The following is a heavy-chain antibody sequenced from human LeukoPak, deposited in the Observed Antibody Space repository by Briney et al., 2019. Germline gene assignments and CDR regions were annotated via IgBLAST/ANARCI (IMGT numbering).Heavy chain of an antibody. D-gene: IGHD6-13*01. Sequence: SETLSLTCTVSGGSISSGSYYWSWIRQPAGKGLEWIGRIYTSGSTNYNPSLKSRVTISVDTSKNQFSLKLSSVTAADTAVYYCARISPVAAAGPHFDYWGQGTLVTVSS. V-gene: IGHV4-61*02. CDR2: IYTSGST. CDR1: GGSISSGSYY. CDR3: ARISPVAAAGPHFDY. J-gene: IGHJ4*02.